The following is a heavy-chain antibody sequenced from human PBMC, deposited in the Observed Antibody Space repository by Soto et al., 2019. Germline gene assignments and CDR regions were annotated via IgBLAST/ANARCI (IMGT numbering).Heavy chain of an antibody. CDR1: GFTFSSYA. Sequence: PGGSLRLSCAASGFTFSSYAMHWVRQAPGKGLEWVAVISYDGSNKYYADSVKGRFTISRDNSKNTLYLQMNSLRAEDTAVYYCARGSLITMVRGVNTPFDYWGQGTLVTVSS. CDR2: ISYDGSNK. D-gene: IGHD3-10*01. CDR3: ARGSLITMVRGVNTPFDY. J-gene: IGHJ4*02. V-gene: IGHV3-30-3*01.